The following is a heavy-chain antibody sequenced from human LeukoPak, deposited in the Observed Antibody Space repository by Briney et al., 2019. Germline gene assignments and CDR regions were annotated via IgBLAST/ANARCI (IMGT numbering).Heavy chain of an antibody. Sequence: PGGSLRLSCAASGFTFSSYAMSWVRQAPGKGLEWVSAISGSGGSTYYADSVKGRFTISRDNSKNTLYLQMNSLRAEDTAVYYCLGGDYDPSDYYYGMDVWGQGTTVTVSS. J-gene: IGHJ6*02. CDR2: ISGSGGST. D-gene: IGHD4-17*01. CDR3: LGGDYDPSDYYYGMDV. V-gene: IGHV3-23*01. CDR1: GFTFSSYA.